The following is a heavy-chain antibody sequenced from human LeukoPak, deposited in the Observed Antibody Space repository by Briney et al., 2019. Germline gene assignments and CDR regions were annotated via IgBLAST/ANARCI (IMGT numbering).Heavy chain of an antibody. V-gene: IGHV3-23*01. CDR2: ISGSGGST. J-gene: IGHJ4*02. D-gene: IGHD5-18*01. CDR3: AEDSPDGYPPFAD. Sequence: GGSLRLSCAASGFTFSNYVMSWVRQAPGKGLEWVSAISGSGGSTYYADSVKGRFTISRDNSKNTLYLQTNSLRAEDTAVYYCAEDSPDGYPPFADWGQGTLVTVSS. CDR1: GFTFSNYV.